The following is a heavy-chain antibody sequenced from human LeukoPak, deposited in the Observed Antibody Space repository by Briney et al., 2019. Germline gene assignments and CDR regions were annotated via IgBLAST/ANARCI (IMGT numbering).Heavy chain of an antibody. CDR3: ARPGEYCSGGSCPFDN. D-gene: IGHD2-15*01. V-gene: IGHV3-48*03. CDR2: ISSSGNNI. CDR1: GFTFSRYE. Sequence: GGSLRLSCAASGFTFSRYEVNWVRQAPGKGLEWVSYISSSGNNIYYADSVKGRFTISRDNAKNALYLQMNSLRAEDTAVYYCARPGEYCSGGSCPFDNWGQGTLVTVSS. J-gene: IGHJ4*02.